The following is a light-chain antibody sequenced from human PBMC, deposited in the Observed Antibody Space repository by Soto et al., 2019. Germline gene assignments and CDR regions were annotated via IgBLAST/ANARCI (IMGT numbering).Light chain of an antibody. Sequence: QSVLTQPASVSGSPGQSITISCTGTSSDVGDYNYVSWYQQHPGKAPKLMICDVSNRPSGVSNRFSGSKSGNTASLTISGLQAEDEADYYCSSYTSSSTYVVFGGGTQLTVL. CDR3: SSYTSSSTYVV. CDR2: DVS. CDR1: SSDVGDYNY. V-gene: IGLV2-14*01. J-gene: IGLJ2*01.